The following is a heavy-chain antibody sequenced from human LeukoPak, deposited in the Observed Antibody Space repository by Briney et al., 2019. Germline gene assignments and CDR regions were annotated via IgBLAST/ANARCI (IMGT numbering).Heavy chain of an antibody. CDR2: IYYSGST. V-gene: IGHV4-59*08. D-gene: IGHD6-13*01. J-gene: IGHJ4*02. Sequence: SETLSLTCTVSGGSISSYYWSWIRQPPGKGLEWIGYIYYSGSTNYNPSLKSRVTISVDTSKNQFSLKLSPVTAADTAVYYCARHGSSSWYELKFDYWGQGTLVTVSS. CDR3: ARHGSSSWYELKFDY. CDR1: GGSISSYY.